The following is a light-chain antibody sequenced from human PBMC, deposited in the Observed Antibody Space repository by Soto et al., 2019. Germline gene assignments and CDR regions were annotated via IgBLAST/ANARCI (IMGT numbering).Light chain of an antibody. V-gene: IGKV1-12*01. J-gene: IGKJ4*01. CDR1: QDITTW. CDR2: AAS. CDR3: QQVKGFPLT. Sequence: DIQMVQSPSSVSAFVGDRVAVTCRASQDITTWLAWYQKKPGEAPRLLIYAASSLYSGVPTRFSGSGTGTEFTLTISDLQPEDSAIYYCQQVKGFPLTFGGGTKVDIK.